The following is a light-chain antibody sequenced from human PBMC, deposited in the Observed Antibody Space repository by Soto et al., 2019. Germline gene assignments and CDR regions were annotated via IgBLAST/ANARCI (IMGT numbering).Light chain of an antibody. CDR1: RSDIGSYNY. J-gene: IGLJ1*01. Sequence: QSPLTQPASVSVSPGQSITISCIGTRSDIGSYNYVALYQQFPGKTPKILIYGVSNRPSGVSSRFSGSKSGNTASLTISGLQAEDEADYYCISYTGSSTSYVFGSGTKVTVL. V-gene: IGLV2-14*01. CDR3: ISYTGSSTSYV. CDR2: GVS.